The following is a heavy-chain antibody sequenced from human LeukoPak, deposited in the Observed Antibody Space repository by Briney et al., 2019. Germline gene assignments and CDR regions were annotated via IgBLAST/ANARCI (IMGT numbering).Heavy chain of an antibody. D-gene: IGHD3-10*01. CDR3: VQYPGFYGLDQ. V-gene: IGHV4-4*07. CDR1: GGSIDAYY. J-gene: IGHJ4*02. CDR2: MFTSGDT. Sequence: PSETLSLTCTVSGGSIDAYYWTWIRQPGDKRLEWLGRMFTSGDTYYNPSLRGRLTISLDTAKNQIFLKLTSVTAADTAVYFGVQYPGFYGLDQWGQGALVTVSS.